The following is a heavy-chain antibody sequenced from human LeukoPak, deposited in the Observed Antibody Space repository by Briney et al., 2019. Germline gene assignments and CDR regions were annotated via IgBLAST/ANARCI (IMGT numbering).Heavy chain of an antibody. Sequence: GGPLRLSCAPSGFTFDDHAMHWVRQAPGKGLEWVSLISWDGGSTYYADSVKGRFTISRDNSKNSLYLQMNSLRAEDTALYYCAKDKDFDSSGWYSSFDYWGQGTLVTVSS. CDR1: GFTFDDHA. D-gene: IGHD6-19*01. J-gene: IGHJ4*02. CDR2: ISWDGGST. CDR3: AKDKDFDSSGWYSSFDY. V-gene: IGHV3-43D*04.